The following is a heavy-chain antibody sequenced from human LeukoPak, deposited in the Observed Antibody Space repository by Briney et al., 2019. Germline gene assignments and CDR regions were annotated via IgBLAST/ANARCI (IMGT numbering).Heavy chain of an antibody. J-gene: IGHJ4*02. CDR2: ISGSGGST. CDR1: GFTFSSYA. CDR3: AKSYSSSWSPFFDY. V-gene: IGHV3-23*01. Sequence: GGSLRLSCAASGFTFSSYAMSWIRQAPGKGLEWVSAISGSGGSTYYADSVKGRFTISRDNSKNTLYLQMNSLRAEDTAVYYCAKSYSSSWSPFFDYWGQGTLVTVSS. D-gene: IGHD6-13*01.